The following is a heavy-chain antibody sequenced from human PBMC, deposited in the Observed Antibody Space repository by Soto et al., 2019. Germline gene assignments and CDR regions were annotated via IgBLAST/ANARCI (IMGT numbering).Heavy chain of an antibody. CDR1: GGTFSNYA. CDR3: TKGGSCNDGVCCREVDD. D-gene: IGHD2-8*01. J-gene: IGHJ4*02. V-gene: IGHV1-69*01. CDR2: IIPDFDTT. Sequence: QVQLVQSGAEVKKPGSSVKVSCKASGGTFSNYAVSWVRQAPGQGLEWMGVIIPDFDTTYYAQKFQGRVTITADESTSTANMQLSSVRSEDTAVYYCTKGGSCNDGVCCREVDDWGQGTLVTVSS.